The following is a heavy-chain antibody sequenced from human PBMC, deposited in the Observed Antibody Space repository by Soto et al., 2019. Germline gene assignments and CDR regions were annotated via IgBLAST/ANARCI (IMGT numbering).Heavy chain of an antibody. CDR2: IYHSGST. CDR1: GDSISNDNW. V-gene: IGHV4-4*02. CDR3: ARETYGDYVGYFDP. J-gene: IGHJ5*02. Sequence: PSETLSLTCTVSGDSISNDNWWSWVRQPPGKGLEWIGEIYHSGSTNSNPSLKSRVIISVDRSKNQFSLKVSSVTAADTAVYYCARETYGDYVGYFDPWGQGTLVTRLL. D-gene: IGHD4-17*01.